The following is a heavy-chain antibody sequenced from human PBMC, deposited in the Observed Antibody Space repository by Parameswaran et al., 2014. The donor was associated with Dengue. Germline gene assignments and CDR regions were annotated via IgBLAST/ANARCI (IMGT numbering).Heavy chain of an antibody. D-gene: IGHD3-10*01. J-gene: IGHJ6*02. CDR2: IYPGDSDT. V-gene: IGHV5-51*01. CDR3: ARHPHYYYGSGSLPYGMDV. Sequence: VRQMPGKGLEWMGIIYPGDSDTRYSPSFQGQVTISADKSISTAYLQWSSLKASDTAMYYCARHPHYYYGSGSLPYGMDVWGQGTTVTVSS.